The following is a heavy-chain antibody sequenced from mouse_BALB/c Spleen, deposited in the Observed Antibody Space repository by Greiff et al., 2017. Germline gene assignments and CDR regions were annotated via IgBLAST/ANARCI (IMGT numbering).Heavy chain of an antibody. Sequence: EVMLVESGGGLVKPGGSLKLSCAASGFTFSSYAMSWVRQTPEKRLEWVATISSGGSYTYYPDSVKGRFTISRDNAKNTLYLQMSSLRSEDTAMYYCARHGDGNYSWFAYWGQGTLVTGSA. J-gene: IGHJ3*01. V-gene: IGHV5-9-3*01. CDR1: GFTFSSYA. CDR3: ARHGDGNYSWFAY. CDR2: ISSGGSYT. D-gene: IGHD2-1*01.